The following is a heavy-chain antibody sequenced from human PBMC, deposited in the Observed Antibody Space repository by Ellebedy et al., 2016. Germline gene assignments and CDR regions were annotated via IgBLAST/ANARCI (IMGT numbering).Heavy chain of an antibody. CDR2: IKTDGSEK. V-gene: IGHV3-7*01. CDR3: ARGHATGDDF. J-gene: IGHJ4*02. Sequence: GGSLRLSCAASGLTFSRFWMTWVRQAPGKGLEWVANIKTDGSEKNYVDSVKGRFTISRDNAKNSLYLQMDTLTAEDTAVYYCARGHATGDDFWGQGILVTVSS. CDR1: GLTFSRFW. D-gene: IGHD1-1*01.